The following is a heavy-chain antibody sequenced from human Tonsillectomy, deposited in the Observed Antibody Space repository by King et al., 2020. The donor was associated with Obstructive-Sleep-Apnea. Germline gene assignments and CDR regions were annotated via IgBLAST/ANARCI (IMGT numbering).Heavy chain of an antibody. J-gene: IGHJ4*02. V-gene: IGHV3-23*04. D-gene: IGHD1-26*01. CDR3: AIAAHSGSYHYYFDY. CDR2: ISGSGDNT. CDR1: GFTFSSYA. Sequence: VQLVESGGCLVQPGGSLRLSCLASGFTFSSYAMSWVRQAPGKWLEWVSAISGSGDNTYYADSVKGRFTISRDNSKNTLYLQMNSLRAEDTAVYYCAIAAHSGSYHYYFDYWGQGTLVTVS.